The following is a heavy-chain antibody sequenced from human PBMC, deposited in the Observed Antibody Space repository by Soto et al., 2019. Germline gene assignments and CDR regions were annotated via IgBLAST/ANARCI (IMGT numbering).Heavy chain of an antibody. CDR2: VNPNTGGT. D-gene: IGHD3-22*01. Sequence: ASVKVSCKASGYTFTSYGISWVRQAPGQGLEWMGWVNPNTGGTKYAQKFQGWVTMTRDTSISTVYMELSRLKSDDTALYYCARDYYDSSGNGAFDIWGQGTMVTVSS. V-gene: IGHV1-2*04. J-gene: IGHJ3*02. CDR3: ARDYYDSSGNGAFDI. CDR1: GYTFTSYG.